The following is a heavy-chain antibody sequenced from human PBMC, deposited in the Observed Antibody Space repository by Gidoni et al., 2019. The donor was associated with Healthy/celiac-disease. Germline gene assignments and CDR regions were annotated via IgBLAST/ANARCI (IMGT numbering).Heavy chain of an antibody. Sequence: EVQLLEYGGGLVQPGGSLRLSCAASGFTFSSYAMSWFRQAPGKGLEWCSAISGSGGSTYYSDSVKGRFTISRDNSKNTLYLQMNSLRAEDTAVYYCAKDWLLWFGEEGGMDVWGQGTTVTVSS. J-gene: IGHJ6*02. CDR3: AKDWLLWFGEEGGMDV. V-gene: IGHV3-23*01. CDR2: ISGSGGST. D-gene: IGHD3-10*01. CDR1: GFTFSSYA.